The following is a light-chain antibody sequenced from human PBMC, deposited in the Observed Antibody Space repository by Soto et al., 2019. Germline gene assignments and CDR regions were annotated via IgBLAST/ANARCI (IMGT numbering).Light chain of an antibody. V-gene: IGLV1-44*01. CDR3: AAWDDSLIGV. CDR2: SNN. Sequence: QAVVTQPPPASGTPGQRVTISCSGSSSNIGSNTVNWYQQLPGTAPKLLIYSNNQRPSGVPDRFSGSKSGTSASLAISGLQSEDEADYYCAAWDDSLIGVFGGGTKLTAL. J-gene: IGLJ2*01. CDR1: SSNIGSNT.